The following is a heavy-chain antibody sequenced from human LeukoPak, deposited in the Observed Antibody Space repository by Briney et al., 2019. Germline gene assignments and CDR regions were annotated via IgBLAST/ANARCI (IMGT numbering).Heavy chain of an antibody. CDR3: ARLDRSAFGRGFLDS. Sequence: PSETLSLTCTVSGASVSSSHWNWIRQSPGKGLEWIANVDYNGSTKYNPSLRGRGTMSLDTSKSQFSLKIISVTASDTALYFCARLDRSAFGRGFLDSWGQGTLVTVSS. D-gene: IGHD3-3*01. CDR2: VDYNGST. V-gene: IGHV4-59*02. CDR1: GASVSSSH. J-gene: IGHJ5*01.